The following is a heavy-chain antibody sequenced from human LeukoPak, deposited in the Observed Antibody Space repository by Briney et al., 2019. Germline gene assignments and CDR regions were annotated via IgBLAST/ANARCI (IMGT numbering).Heavy chain of an antibody. CDR3: ARVHCTNGVCLSGWFDP. J-gene: IGHJ5*02. V-gene: IGHV3-74*01. Sequence: PGGSLRLSCAASGFTFSSYWMLWVRQAPGKGLVWVSRVNSDGTDIHYEDSVKGRFTISRDNSKNTLYLQMNSLRAEDTALYHCARVHCTNGVCLSGWFDPWGQGTLVTVSS. CDR1: GFTFSSYW. CDR2: VNSDGTDI. D-gene: IGHD2-8*01.